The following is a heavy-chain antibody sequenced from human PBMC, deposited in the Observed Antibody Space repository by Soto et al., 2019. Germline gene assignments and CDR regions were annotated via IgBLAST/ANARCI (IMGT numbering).Heavy chain of an antibody. Sequence: GGSLRLSCAASGFTFSSYAMHWVRQAPGKGLEWVAVISYDGSNKYYADSVKGRFTISRDNSKNTLYLQMNSLRAEDTAVYYCAKGSGGFRPYYFDYWGQGTLVTVSS. J-gene: IGHJ4*02. CDR1: GFTFSSYA. CDR2: ISYDGSNK. D-gene: IGHD2-15*01. V-gene: IGHV3-30-3*01. CDR3: AKGSGGFRPYYFDY.